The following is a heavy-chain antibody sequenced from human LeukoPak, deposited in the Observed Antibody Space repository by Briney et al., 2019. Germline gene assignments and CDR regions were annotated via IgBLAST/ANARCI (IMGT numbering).Heavy chain of an antibody. CDR1: GFTFSSYW. Sequence: GGSLRLSCAASGFTFSSYWMHWVRQAPGKGLVWVSRINSDGSSTSYADSVKGRFTISRDNAKNTLYLQMNSLRAEDTAVYCCASWGLGQLWFENTGDYWGQGTLVTVSS. J-gene: IGHJ4*02. V-gene: IGHV3-74*01. CDR2: INSDGSST. CDR3: ASWGLGQLWFENTGDY. D-gene: IGHD5-18*01.